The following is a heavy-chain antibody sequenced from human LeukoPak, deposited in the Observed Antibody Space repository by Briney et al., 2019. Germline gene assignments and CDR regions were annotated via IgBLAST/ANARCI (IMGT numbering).Heavy chain of an antibody. V-gene: IGHV4-38-2*02. J-gene: IGHJ4*02. CDR3: ARNLVGATYYFDY. CDR1: GYSISSGYY. Sequence: SETLSLTCTVSGYSISSGYYWGWIRQPPGKGLEWIGSIYHSGSTYYNPSLKSRVTISVDTSKNRFSLKLSSVTAADTAVYYCARNLVGATYYFDYWGQGTLVTVSS. D-gene: IGHD1-26*01. CDR2: IYHSGST.